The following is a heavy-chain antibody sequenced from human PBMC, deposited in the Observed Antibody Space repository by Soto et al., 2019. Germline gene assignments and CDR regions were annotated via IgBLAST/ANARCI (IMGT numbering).Heavy chain of an antibody. D-gene: IGHD1-26*01. V-gene: IGHV1-2*02. CDR1: GYTFNAYY. J-gene: IGHJ5*02. CDR2: INPNSGDT. Sequence: ASVKVSCKASGYTFNAYYIHWVRQAPGQGLEWMGWINPNSGDTTSARKFQGRVTMTRDTSITTVYMVLSRLRTDDTAVYYCARGPYRNWFAPWGQGTLVTVSS. CDR3: ARGPYRNWFAP.